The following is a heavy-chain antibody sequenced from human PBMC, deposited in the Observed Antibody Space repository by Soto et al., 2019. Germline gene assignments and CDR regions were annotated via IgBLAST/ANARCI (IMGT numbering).Heavy chain of an antibody. CDR2: IYHSGST. D-gene: IGHD5-18*01. CDR1: GGSISSSNW. J-gene: IGHJ6*02. V-gene: IGHV4-4*02. CDR3: ARDMRGYSYGYYYYYGMDV. Sequence: QVQLQESGPGLVKPLGTLSLTCAVSGGSISSSNWWSWVRQPPGKGLEWIGEIYHSGSTNYNPSLKSRVTISVDKSKNQFSLKLSSVTAADTAVYYCARDMRGYSYGYYYYYGMDVWGQGTTVTVSS.